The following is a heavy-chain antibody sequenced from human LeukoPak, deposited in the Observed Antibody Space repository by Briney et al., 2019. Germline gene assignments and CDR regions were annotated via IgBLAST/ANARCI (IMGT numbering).Heavy chain of an antibody. Sequence: TSETLSLTCTVSGGSLSSYYWSWVRQPPGKGLEWIGYIYTTGSTNYNPSLKSRVTISVDTSKNQFSLELRSVTAADTAVYYCARFHRGGSYYRLYAFDIWGQGTMVTVSS. V-gene: IGHV4-59*01. D-gene: IGHD1-26*01. CDR1: GGSLSSYY. CDR2: IYTTGST. J-gene: IGHJ3*02. CDR3: ARFHRGGSYYRLYAFDI.